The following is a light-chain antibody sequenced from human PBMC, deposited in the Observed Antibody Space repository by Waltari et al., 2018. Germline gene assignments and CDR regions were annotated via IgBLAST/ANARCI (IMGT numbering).Light chain of an antibody. Sequence: DIQMTQSPSTLSASVGDRVTITCRDSQSIGSYLAWYQQKPGKAPNLLIYKASSLQSGVPSRFSGSGCGTEFTLTISSLQPDDFATYYCQQYTAYARTFGGGTKVEIQ. CDR1: QSIGSY. CDR2: KAS. CDR3: QQYTAYART. V-gene: IGKV1-5*03. J-gene: IGKJ4*01.